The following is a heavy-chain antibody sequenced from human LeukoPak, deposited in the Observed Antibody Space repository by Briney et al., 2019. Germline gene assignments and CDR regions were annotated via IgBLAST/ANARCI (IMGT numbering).Heavy chain of an antibody. D-gene: IGHD2-15*01. CDR1: GGSISSYY. CDR3: ARDGSDYYYYGMDV. V-gene: IGHV4-4*07. J-gene: IGHJ6*02. CDR2: IYTSGST. Sequence: PSETLSLTCTVSGGSISSYYWSWIRQSAGKGLEWIRRIYTSGSTNYNPSLKSRVTMSVDTSKNQFSLKLSSVTAADTAVYYCARDGSDYYYYGMDVWGQGTTVTVSS.